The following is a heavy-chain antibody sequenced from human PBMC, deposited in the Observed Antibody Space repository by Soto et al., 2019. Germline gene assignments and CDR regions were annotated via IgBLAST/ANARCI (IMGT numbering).Heavy chain of an antibody. V-gene: IGHV4-31*03. D-gene: IGHD3-22*01. J-gene: IGHJ2*01. Sequence: SETLSLTCTVSGGSISSGGYYWSWIRQHPGKGLEWIGYIYYSGSTYYNPSLKSRVTISVDTSKNQFSLKLSSVTAADTAVYYCARAPYYYDSSGRPVGYFDLWGRGTLVTVSS. CDR2: IYYSGST. CDR1: GGSISSGGYY. CDR3: ARAPYYYDSSGRPVGYFDL.